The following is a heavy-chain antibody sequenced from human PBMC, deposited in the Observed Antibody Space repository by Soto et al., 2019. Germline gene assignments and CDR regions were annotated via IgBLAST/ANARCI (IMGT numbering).Heavy chain of an antibody. Sequence: GGSLRLSCAASGFTFSSYGMHWVRQAPGKGLEWVAVISYDGSNKYYADSVKGRFTISRDNSKNTLYLQMNSLRAEDTAVYYCAKDPLRYYGSGSPDYYYGMDVWGQGTTVTVSS. J-gene: IGHJ6*02. CDR3: AKDPLRYYGSGSPDYYYGMDV. CDR2: ISYDGSNK. V-gene: IGHV3-30*18. CDR1: GFTFSSYG. D-gene: IGHD3-10*01.